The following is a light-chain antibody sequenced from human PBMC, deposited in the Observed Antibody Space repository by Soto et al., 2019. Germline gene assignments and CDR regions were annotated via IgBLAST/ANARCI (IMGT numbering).Light chain of an antibody. V-gene: IGKV1-5*03. CDR1: QSISSW. J-gene: IGKJ1*01. Sequence: DIQMTQSPSTLSACVGDRVTITCRASQSISSWLAWYQQKPGKAPKLLIYKASILESGVPSRFSGSGSGTEFTLTISSLQPDDFATYYCQQYNSYSPWTFGQGTKVEIK. CDR3: QQYNSYSPWT. CDR2: KAS.